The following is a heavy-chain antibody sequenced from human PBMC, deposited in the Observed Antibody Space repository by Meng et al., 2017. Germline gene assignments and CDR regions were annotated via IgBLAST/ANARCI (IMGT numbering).Heavy chain of an antibody. CDR2: IYHSGST. V-gene: IGHV4-4*02. CDR1: GGSISSRTW. CDR3: ARFLYYYDSSGYAED. J-gene: IGHJ4*02. D-gene: IGHD3-22*01. Sequence: HGQRQDSAPGLVKPYRTRSLTCSVSGGSISSRTWWSWVRQPPGKGLEWIGEIYHSGSTNYNPSLKSRVTISVDKSKNQFSLKLSSVTAADTAVYYCARFLYYYDSSGYAEDWGQGTLVTVSS.